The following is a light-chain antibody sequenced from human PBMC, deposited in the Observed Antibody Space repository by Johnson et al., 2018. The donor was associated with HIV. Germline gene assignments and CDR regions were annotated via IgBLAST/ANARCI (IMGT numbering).Light chain of an antibody. CDR3: GTWDSSLSAGFYV. V-gene: IGLV1-51*02. J-gene: IGLJ1*01. CDR1: SSNIGNNY. Sequence: QSVLTQPPSVSAAPGQKVTISCSGSSSNIGNNYVSWYQQLPGTAPKLLIYENNKRPSGIPDRFSGSKSGTSATLGITGLQIGDEADYYCGTWDSSLSAGFYVFGTGTKVTVL. CDR2: ENN.